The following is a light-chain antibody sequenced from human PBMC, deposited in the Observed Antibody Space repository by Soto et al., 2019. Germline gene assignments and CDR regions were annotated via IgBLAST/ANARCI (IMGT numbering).Light chain of an antibody. Sequence: DIVMTQSPDSLAVSLGERATINCKSSQSVLYSSNNKNYLVWYQQKAGQPPKLLIYWASSRESGVPDRFSGSGSGTDFTLTISSLQAEDVAVYYCQQYYSSPLTFGQGTKVEIK. V-gene: IGKV4-1*01. CDR3: QQYYSSPLT. J-gene: IGKJ1*01. CDR2: WAS. CDR1: QSVLYSSNNKNY.